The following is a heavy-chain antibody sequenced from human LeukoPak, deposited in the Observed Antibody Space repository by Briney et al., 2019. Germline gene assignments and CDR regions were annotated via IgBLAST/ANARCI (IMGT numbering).Heavy chain of an antibody. CDR2: IYHSGST. J-gene: IGHJ4*02. CDR3: ARVRHLFAGGRHSGYRGGFDY. V-gene: IGHV4-38-2*01. Sequence: PSETLSLTCAVSGYSIGSGYYWGWIRQPPGRGLEWIGSIYHSGSTYYNPSLKSRVTISVDTSKNQFSLKLSSVTAADTAVYYCARVRHLFAGGRHSGYRGGFDYWGQGTLVTVSS. CDR1: GYSIGSGYY. D-gene: IGHD5-12*01.